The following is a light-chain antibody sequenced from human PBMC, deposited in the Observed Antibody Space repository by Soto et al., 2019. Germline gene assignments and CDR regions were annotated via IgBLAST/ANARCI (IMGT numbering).Light chain of an antibody. Sequence: QSALTQPASLSGSPGQSITISCTGTSSDIGGYNYVSWYQQHPGKAPKLVIYYVSHRPSGLSNRFSGSKSGNPASLTISGLQAEAEGDYYRSSHSSSSSVVFGGGTKLTVL. CDR3: SSHSSSSSVV. J-gene: IGLJ2*01. V-gene: IGLV2-14*03. CDR1: SSDIGGYNY. CDR2: YVS.